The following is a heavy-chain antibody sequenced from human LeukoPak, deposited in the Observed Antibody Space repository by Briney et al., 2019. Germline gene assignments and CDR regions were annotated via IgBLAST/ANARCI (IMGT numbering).Heavy chain of an antibody. CDR1: GGSFSGYD. CDR2: INHSGST. CDR3: ARGRKTIAVAGTFRSQLGAFDI. D-gene: IGHD6-19*01. Sequence: SETLSLICAVYGGSFSGYDCSWILQPPGQGLEWTGEINHSGSTNYNPSLKSRVTISVDTSKKQFSLKLSSVTAADTAVYYCARGRKTIAVAGTFRSQLGAFDIWGQGTMVTVSS. J-gene: IGHJ3*02. V-gene: IGHV4-34*01.